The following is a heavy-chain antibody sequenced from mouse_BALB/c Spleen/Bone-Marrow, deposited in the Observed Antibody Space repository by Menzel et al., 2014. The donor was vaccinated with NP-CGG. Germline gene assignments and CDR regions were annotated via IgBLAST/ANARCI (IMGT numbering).Heavy chain of an antibody. V-gene: IGHV7-3*02. D-gene: IGHD1-1*01. CDR1: GFTFTAYY. CDR3: ARDMGGLLFDS. Sequence: EVKLVESGGGLVQPGGSLRLSCATSGFTFTAYYMDWVRQPPGKLLEWLAFFRNKANGYTTEYSASVKGRFTISRDISQSILYLQMNTLRPEDSATYYCARDMGGLLFDSWGQGTTLTVSS. CDR2: FRNKANGYTT. J-gene: IGHJ2*01.